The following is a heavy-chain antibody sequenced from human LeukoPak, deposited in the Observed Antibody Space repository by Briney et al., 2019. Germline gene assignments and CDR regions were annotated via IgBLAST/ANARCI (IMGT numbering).Heavy chain of an antibody. CDR2: ISAYNGNT. V-gene: IGHV1-18*01. D-gene: IGHD3-9*01. J-gene: IGHJ6*02. CDR3: ARYDILTNYYYYYGMDV. CDR1: GYTFTSYG. Sequence: ASVKVSCKASGYTFTSYGISWVRQAPGQGLEWMGWISAYNGNTNYAQKLQGRVTMTTDTSTSTAYMELGSLRSDDTAVYYCARYDILTNYYYYYGMDVWGQGTTVTVSS.